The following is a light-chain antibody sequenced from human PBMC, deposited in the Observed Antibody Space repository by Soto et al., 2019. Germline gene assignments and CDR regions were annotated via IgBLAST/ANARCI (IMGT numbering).Light chain of an antibody. CDR1: QGVGSD. J-gene: IGKJ3*01. CDR2: GAS. V-gene: IGKV3-15*01. Sequence: EIVMTQSPVTLSASPGERVTLSCRASQGVGSDVAWYQQKPGQAPGLLIYGASLREVGVPARFSGSGSGTEFTLTISSLQSEDFAVYYCQQYNNWPPFTYGPGTIVDIK. CDR3: QQYNNWPPFT.